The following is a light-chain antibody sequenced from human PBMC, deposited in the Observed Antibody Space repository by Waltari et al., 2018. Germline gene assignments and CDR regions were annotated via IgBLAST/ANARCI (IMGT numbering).Light chain of an antibody. Sequence: DIVMTQSPASLAVSLGERATPNCKSSQGVLHNNQYYLAWYQQKPGQPPKPLIYWASTRESGVPDRFSGSGSGTDFTLTITNLQAEDVALYYCHQYYTTPQTFGLGTRVEL. J-gene: IGKJ1*01. CDR1: QGVLHNNQYY. CDR2: WAS. V-gene: IGKV4-1*01. CDR3: HQYYTTPQT.